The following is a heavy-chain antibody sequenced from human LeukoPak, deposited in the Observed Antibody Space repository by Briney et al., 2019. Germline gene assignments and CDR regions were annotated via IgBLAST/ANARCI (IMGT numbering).Heavy chain of an antibody. CDR1: GLPFSNYW. J-gene: IGHJ5*02. D-gene: IGHD3-10*01. CDR3: AKDQGARYYGSGSSWFDP. CDR2: ITSDGSGT. Sequence: GGSLRLSCAASGLPFSNYWMHWVRQAPGKGLVWLSHITSDGSGTSYADSVKGQFTISRDNAKYTLYLQMNSLRAEDTAVYYCAKDQGARYYGSGSSWFDPWGQGALVTVSS. V-gene: IGHV3-74*01.